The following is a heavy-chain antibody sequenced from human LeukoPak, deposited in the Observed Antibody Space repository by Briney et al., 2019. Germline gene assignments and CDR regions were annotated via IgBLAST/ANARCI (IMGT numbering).Heavy chain of an antibody. Sequence: PSETLSLTCTVSGGSISSGGYYWSWIRQHPGKGLEWIGYIYYSRSTYYNPSLKSRVTISVDTSKNQFSLKLSSVTAADTAVYYCARDLGDYDSSLARWGQGTLVTVSS. J-gene: IGHJ4*02. V-gene: IGHV4-31*03. CDR1: GGSISSGGYY. CDR2: IYYSRST. D-gene: IGHD3-22*01. CDR3: ARDLGDYDSSLAR.